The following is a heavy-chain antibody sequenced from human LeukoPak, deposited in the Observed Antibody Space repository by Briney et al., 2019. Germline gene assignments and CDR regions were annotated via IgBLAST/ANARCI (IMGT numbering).Heavy chain of an antibody. D-gene: IGHD6-19*01. J-gene: IGHJ4*02. Sequence: SVKVSCKASGGTFSSYAISWVRQAPGQGLEWMGGIIPIFGTANYAQKFQGRVTITADESTSAAYMELSSLRSEDTAVYYCASDKIIAVAGTFDYWGQGTLVTVSS. CDR2: IIPIFGTA. V-gene: IGHV1-69*13. CDR3: ASDKIIAVAGTFDY. CDR1: GGTFSSYA.